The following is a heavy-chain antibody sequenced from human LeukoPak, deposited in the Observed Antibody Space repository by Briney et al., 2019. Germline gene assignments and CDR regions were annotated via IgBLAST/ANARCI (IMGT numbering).Heavy chain of an antibody. Sequence: SETLSLTCSVSGGSISDSSYYWGWIRHPPGKGLEWIASIYYSGSTYYNPSLKSRVTISVDTSKNQFSLKLSSVTAADTALYYCARLFGSGTQGSDPWGQGTLVTVSS. CDR2: IYYSGST. CDR3: ARLFGSGTQGSDP. D-gene: IGHD3-10*01. CDR1: GGSISDSSYY. J-gene: IGHJ5*02. V-gene: IGHV4-39*01.